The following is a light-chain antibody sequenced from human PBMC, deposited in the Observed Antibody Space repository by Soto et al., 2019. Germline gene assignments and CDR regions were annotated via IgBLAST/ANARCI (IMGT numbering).Light chain of an antibody. CDR3: CAYAGSGTVV. CDR2: EAT. J-gene: IGLJ3*02. Sequence: QSALTQPASVSGSPEQSITISCTGTSSDVGSYNLVSWYQQHPGKAPKVMIYEATKRPSGVSNRFSGSKSGNTASLTISGLQAEDEADYYCCAYAGSGTVVFRGGTKLTV. CDR1: SSDVGSYNL. V-gene: IGLV2-23*01.